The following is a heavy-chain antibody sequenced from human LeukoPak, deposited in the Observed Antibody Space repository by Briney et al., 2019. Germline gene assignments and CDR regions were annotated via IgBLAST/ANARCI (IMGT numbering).Heavy chain of an antibody. J-gene: IGHJ4*02. CDR3: AKGGLTTPLHY. CDR2: ISGDGART. Sequence: GGSLRLSCAASAFPFSTYVMSWVRQAPGGGLEWISSISGDGARTYYTNSVKGRFTIFRDNPKNTLLLQVNSLRVEDTAVYYCAKGGLTTPLHYWGQGTLVTVSS. D-gene: IGHD1-14*01. CDR1: AFPFSTYV. V-gene: IGHV3-23*01.